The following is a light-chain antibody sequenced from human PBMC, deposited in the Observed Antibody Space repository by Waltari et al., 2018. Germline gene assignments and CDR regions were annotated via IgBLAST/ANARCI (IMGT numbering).Light chain of an antibody. CDR3: GTWDLSLNSGV. CDR2: ETN. J-gene: IGLJ3*02. CDR1: APNLGITD. V-gene: IGLV1-51*02. Sequence: QSVLTKPPSVSAAPGQRVTISCSGTAPNLGITDLSWYQQFPGTAPKLLIHETNKRPSGIPDRFSVSKSGASATLDITGLQTGDEADYYCGTWDLSLNSGVFGGGTKLTVL.